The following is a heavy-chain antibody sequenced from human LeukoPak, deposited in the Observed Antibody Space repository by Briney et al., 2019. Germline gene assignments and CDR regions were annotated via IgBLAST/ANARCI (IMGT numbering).Heavy chain of an antibody. D-gene: IGHD5-12*01. CDR2: MYSDGTT. CDR3: VRYRDPYDYLPHSLDI. CDR1: GVSVSSNLYF. J-gene: IGHJ3*02. Sequence: SETLSLTCTVSGVSVSSNLYFWNWIRQPAGKGLEWIGRMYSDGTTHYNPSLSSRVIMSLDLAKNQFSLKLYSATAADTAVYYCVRYRDPYDYLPHSLDIWGQGTKVTVS. V-gene: IGHV4-61*02.